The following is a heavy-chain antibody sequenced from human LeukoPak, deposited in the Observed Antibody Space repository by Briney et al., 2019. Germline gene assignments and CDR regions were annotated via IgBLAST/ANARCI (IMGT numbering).Heavy chain of an antibody. D-gene: IGHD3-10*01. J-gene: IGHJ4*02. CDR2: ISRRDDYT. CDR1: GFTFSGYT. V-gene: IGHV3-23*01. Sequence: GRSLRLSCAASGFTFSGYTMRWVRQPPGKGLEWVSVISRRDDYTYYADSVKGRFTISRDNSKNTLYLQMNTLRAEDTAVYYCANDYRSGSFHDFWGQGTLVTVSS. CDR3: ANDYRSGSFHDF.